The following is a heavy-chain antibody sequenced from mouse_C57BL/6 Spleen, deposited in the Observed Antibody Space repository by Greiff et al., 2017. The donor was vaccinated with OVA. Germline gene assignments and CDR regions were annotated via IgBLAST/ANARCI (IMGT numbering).Heavy chain of an antibody. J-gene: IGHJ2*01. Sequence: EVKLVESGPELVKPGASVKMSCKASGYTFTDYNMHWVKQSHGKSLEWIGYINPNNGGTSYNQKFKGKATLTVNKSSSTAYMELRSLTSEDSAVYYCARYYYGSSLDYWGQGTTLTVSS. CDR3: ARYYYGSSLDY. V-gene: IGHV1-22*01. CDR2: INPNNGGT. CDR1: GYTFTDYN. D-gene: IGHD1-1*01.